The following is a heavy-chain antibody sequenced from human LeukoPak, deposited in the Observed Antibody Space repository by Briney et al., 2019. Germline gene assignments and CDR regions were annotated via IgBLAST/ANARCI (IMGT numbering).Heavy chain of an antibody. CDR3: ARDLLGAFDI. CDR1: GGSISSYY. CDR2: IYNSGST. J-gene: IGHJ3*02. V-gene: IGHV4-59*01. Sequence: PSETLSLTCTVSGGSISSYYWSWIRQPPGKGLECIGYIYNSGSTNYNPSLKSRLTISVDTSKHQFSLKLSSVTAADTAVYYCARDLLGAFDIWGQGTMVTVSS. D-gene: IGHD2-15*01.